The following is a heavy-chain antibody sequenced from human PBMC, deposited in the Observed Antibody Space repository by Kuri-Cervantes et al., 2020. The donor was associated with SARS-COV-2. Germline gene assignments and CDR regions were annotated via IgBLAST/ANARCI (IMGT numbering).Heavy chain of an antibody. CDR2: IIPFFGTP. V-gene: IGHV1-69*13. D-gene: IGHD4-23*01. CDR1: RDTFTTFG. Sequence: SVKVSCKASRDTFTTFGFSWVRQAPGQGLEWMGGIIPFFGTPSYAQRFEGRVTITADESTRTVYMEMTSLTFEDTAVYFCASDVGYGGSSELDITYFDCWDPGTLGTRLL. CDR3: ASDVGYGGSSELDITYFDC. J-gene: IGHJ4*02.